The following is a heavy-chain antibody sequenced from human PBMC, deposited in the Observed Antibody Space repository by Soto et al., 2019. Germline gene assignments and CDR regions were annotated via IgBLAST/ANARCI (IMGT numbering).Heavy chain of an antibody. CDR1: GFRFSGTG. CDR2: ISFDGTNK. CDR3: ARGAVAGIAYYLDY. J-gene: IGHJ4*02. D-gene: IGHD2-15*01. Sequence: GGSLRLSCAASGFRFSGTGMHWVRQAPGKGLEWLAVISFDGTNKFHADSVKGRFTVSRDNSMNTLYLQLNSLRPEDTAVYYCARGAVAGIAYYLDYWGQGTLVTVSS. V-gene: IGHV3-30*03.